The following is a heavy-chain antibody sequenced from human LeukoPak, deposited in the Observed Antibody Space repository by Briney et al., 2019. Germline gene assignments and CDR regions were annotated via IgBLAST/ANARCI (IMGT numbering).Heavy chain of an antibody. Sequence: GVSVKVSCKASGGTFSSYAISWLRQAPGQGLEWMGGIIPIFGTANYAQKFQGRVTITADESTSTVYMELKSLKSEDTAVYYCARGWDYDSGGRPTAYVYWGQGTLVTVSS. J-gene: IGHJ4*02. CDR3: ARGWDYDSGGRPTAYVY. V-gene: IGHV1-69*13. D-gene: IGHD3-22*01. CDR2: IIPIFGTA. CDR1: GGTFSSYA.